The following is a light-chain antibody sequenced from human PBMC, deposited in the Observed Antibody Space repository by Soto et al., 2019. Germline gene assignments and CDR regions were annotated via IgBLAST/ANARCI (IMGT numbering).Light chain of an antibody. Sequence: EIVLTQSPGTLSLSPGERATLSCRASQSVNSIYLAWYQQKPGQPPRLLIYGASSRATGIPDRFSGSGSGRASTLSTSRLEPEDLALYYCQQSGSSQWPSAQGTKVE. CDR2: GAS. J-gene: IGKJ1*01. CDR1: QSVNSIY. CDR3: QQSGSSQWP. V-gene: IGKV3-20*01.